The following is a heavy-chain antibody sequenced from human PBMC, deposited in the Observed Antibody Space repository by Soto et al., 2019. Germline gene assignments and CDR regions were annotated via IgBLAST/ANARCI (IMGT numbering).Heavy chain of an antibody. V-gene: IGHV3-23*01. CDR2: ISGNGGNT. CDR1: GFSFSSYA. Sequence: GGSLRLSCAASGFSFSSYAMSWVRQAPDKGLEWLSAISGNGGNTYYPDSVKGRFTISRDNSRDTLYLQMNTLRAEDTAVYYCAREPTSPVEGAFDIWGQGTLVTVSS. CDR3: AREPTSPVEGAFDI. J-gene: IGHJ3*02. D-gene: IGHD2-15*01.